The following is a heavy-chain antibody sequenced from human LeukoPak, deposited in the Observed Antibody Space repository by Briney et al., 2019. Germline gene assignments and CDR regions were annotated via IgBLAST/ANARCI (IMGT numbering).Heavy chain of an antibody. CDR2: ISSSSSYI. CDR3: ARALWPGDWFDP. V-gene: IGHV3-21*01. D-gene: IGHD3-10*01. J-gene: IGHJ5*02. Sequence: GGSLRLSCAASGFTFSSYSMNWVRQAPGKGLEWVSSISSSSSYIYYADSVKGRFTISRDNAKNSLYLQMNSLRAEDTAVYYCARALWPGDWFDPWGQGTLVTVSS. CDR1: GFTFSSYS.